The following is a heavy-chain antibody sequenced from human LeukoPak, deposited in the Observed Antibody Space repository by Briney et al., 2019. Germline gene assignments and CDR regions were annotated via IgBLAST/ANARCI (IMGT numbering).Heavy chain of an antibody. D-gene: IGHD4-17*01. Sequence: GGSLRLSCAASGFPLSRSAMSWVRQAPGKGLEWVSNISGSGSGGSTYYADSVKGRFTISRDNSKNTLYLQMNSLRAEDTAVYYCAKALRRYGDTGAFDIWGQGTMVTVSS. CDR3: AKALRRYGDTGAFDI. V-gene: IGHV3-23*01. CDR2: ISGSGSGGST. J-gene: IGHJ3*02. CDR1: GFPLSRSA.